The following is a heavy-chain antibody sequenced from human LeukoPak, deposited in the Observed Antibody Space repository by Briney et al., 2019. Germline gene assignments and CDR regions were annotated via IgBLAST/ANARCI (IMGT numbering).Heavy chain of an antibody. D-gene: IGHD2-15*01. J-gene: IGHJ4*02. V-gene: IGHV1-18*01. CDR3: AVAVAATRTYFDY. CDR2: ISAYDGNT. Sequence: ASVRVSCTASGYTFTSYGISWVRQAPGQGLEWMGWISAYDGNTNYAQKLQGRVTMTTDTSTSTAYMELRSLRSDDTAMYYCAVAVAATRTYFDYWGQGTLATVSS. CDR1: GYTFTSYG.